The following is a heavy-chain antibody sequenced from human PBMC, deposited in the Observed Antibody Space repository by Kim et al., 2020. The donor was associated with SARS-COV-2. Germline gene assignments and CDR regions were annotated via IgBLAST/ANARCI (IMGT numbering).Heavy chain of an antibody. V-gene: IGHV4-39*01. J-gene: IGHJ4*02. Sequence: SETLSLTCTVSGGSISSSSYYWGWIRQPPGKGLEWIGSIYYSGSTYYNPSLKSRVTISVDTSKNQFSLKLSSVTAADTAVYYCARHYSHPDSSGYFPRYYFDYWGQGTLVTVSS. D-gene: IGHD3-22*01. CDR1: GGSISSSSYY. CDR3: ARHYSHPDSSGYFPRYYFDY. CDR2: IYYSGST.